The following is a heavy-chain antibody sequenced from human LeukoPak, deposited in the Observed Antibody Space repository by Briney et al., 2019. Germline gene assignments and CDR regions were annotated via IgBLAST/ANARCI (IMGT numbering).Heavy chain of an antibody. Sequence: ASVKVSCKASGYTFTAYYVHWVRQAPGQGLEWLGWINPNSGDTNYAQRFQGRVTMTRDTSISTAYMELSRLTSDDTAVYYCARGYYDSSGFEYFQDWGQGTLVTVSS. CDR1: GYTFTAYY. V-gene: IGHV1-2*02. J-gene: IGHJ1*01. CDR3: ARGYYDSSGFEYFQD. D-gene: IGHD3-22*01. CDR2: INPNSGDT.